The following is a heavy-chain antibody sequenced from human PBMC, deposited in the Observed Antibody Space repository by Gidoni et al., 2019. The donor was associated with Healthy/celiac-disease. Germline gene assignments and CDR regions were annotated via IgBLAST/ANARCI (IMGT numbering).Heavy chain of an antibody. J-gene: IGHJ3*02. CDR2: INSDGSST. V-gene: IGHV3-74*01. Sequence: EVQLVESGGGLVQPGGSLRLSCAASGFTFSTYWMPWVRQAPGKGLVWVSRINSDGSSTSYADSVKGRFTISRDNAKNTLYLQMNSLRAEDTAVYYCARDPLHLYYYDSSGYDAFDIWGQGTMVTVSS. CDR3: ARDPLHLYYYDSSGYDAFDI. CDR1: GFTFSTYW. D-gene: IGHD3-22*01.